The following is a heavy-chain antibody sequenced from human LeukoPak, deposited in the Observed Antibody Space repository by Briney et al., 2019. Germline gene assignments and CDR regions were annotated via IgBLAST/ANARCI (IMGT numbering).Heavy chain of an antibody. CDR2: ISAYNGNT. J-gene: IGHJ6*03. CDR1: GNTFSNYY. V-gene: IGHV1-18*04. Sequence: ASVTVSFKASGNTFSNYYMHWVRQAPGQGLEWMGWISAYNGNTNYAQKLQGRVTMTTDTSTSTAYMELRSLRSDDTAVYYCARGVGQSYYYYYMDVWGKGTTVTISS. CDR3: ARGVGQSYYYYYMDV.